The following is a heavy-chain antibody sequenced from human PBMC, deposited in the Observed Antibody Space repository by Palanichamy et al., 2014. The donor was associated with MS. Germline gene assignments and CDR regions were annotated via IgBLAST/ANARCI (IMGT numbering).Heavy chain of an antibody. D-gene: IGHD1-7*01. CDR3: ARDLSISGTPYTWNYVSWFDP. CDR1: GYTFTSYA. Sequence: QVQLVQSGSELKKPGASVKVSCKASGYTFTSYAMNWVRQAPGQGLQWMGWINTFTGNPTYARGFTGRFVFSLDTSVSTAYLQISSLKAEDTAVYYCARDLSISGTPYTWNYVSWFDPWGQGTLVTVSS. J-gene: IGHJ5*02. CDR2: INTFTGNP. V-gene: IGHV7-4-1*02.